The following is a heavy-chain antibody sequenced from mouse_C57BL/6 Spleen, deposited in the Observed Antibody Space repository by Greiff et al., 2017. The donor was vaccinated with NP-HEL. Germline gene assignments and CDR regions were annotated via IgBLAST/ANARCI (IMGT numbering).Heavy chain of an antibody. CDR2: IDPSDSYT. D-gene: IGHD1-1*01. Sequence: QVQLQQPGAELVMPGASVKLSCKASGYTFTSYWMHWVKQRPGQGLEWIGEIDPSDSYTNYNQKFKGKSTLTVDKSSSTAYMQPSSLTSEDSAVYYCARTSITTVALGNFDVWGTGTTVTVSS. CDR3: ARTSITTVALGNFDV. J-gene: IGHJ1*03. V-gene: IGHV1-69*01. CDR1: GYTFTSYW.